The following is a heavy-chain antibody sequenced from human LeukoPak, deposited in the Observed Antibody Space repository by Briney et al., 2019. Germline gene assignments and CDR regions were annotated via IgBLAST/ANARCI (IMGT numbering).Heavy chain of an antibody. CDR3: ARSHGLGTSGKPFDL. J-gene: IGHJ4*02. V-gene: IGHV4-38-2*01. D-gene: IGHD2-15*01. Sequence: SETLSLTCDVSGYSINNGYVWGWIRQAPGKGLERIGSVYYSGNTFYNPSLKSRVSITKDTSRSQFSLRLSSVTASDAALYYCARSHGLGTSGKPFDLWGQGTLVTVSS. CDR1: GYSINNGYV. CDR2: VYYSGNT.